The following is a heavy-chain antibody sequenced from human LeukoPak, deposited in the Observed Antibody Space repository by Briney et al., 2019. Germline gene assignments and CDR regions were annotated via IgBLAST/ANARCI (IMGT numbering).Heavy chain of an antibody. V-gene: IGHV4-34*01. D-gene: IGHD5-18*01. Sequence: SETLSLTCAVYGGSFSGYYWSWIRQPPGKGLEWIGEINHSGSTNYNPSLKSRVTISVDTSKNQFSLKPSSVTAADTAVYYCARLRIHAIWGQGTLVTVSS. CDR3: ARLRIHAI. CDR2: INHSGST. CDR1: GGSFSGYY. J-gene: IGHJ4*02.